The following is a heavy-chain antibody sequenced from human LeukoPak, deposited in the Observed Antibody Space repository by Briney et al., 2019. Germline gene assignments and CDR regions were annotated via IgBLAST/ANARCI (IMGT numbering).Heavy chain of an antibody. CDR3: ARGGVYSRSPFDY. CDR2: INSDGSST. Sequence: GGSLRLSCAASGLIFSSYWMHWVRQAPGKGLVWVSRINSDGSSTFYADSVKGRFTISGDNAKNTLYLQMNSLRAEDTALYYCARGGVYSRSPFDYWGQGTLVTVSS. CDR1: GLIFSSYW. D-gene: IGHD6-6*01. J-gene: IGHJ4*02. V-gene: IGHV3-74*01.